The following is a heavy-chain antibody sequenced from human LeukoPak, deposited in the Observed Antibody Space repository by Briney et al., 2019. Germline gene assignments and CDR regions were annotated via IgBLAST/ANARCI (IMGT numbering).Heavy chain of an antibody. CDR2: ISYDGTNK. CDR3: ARAPMSYDSSGFGGAFDI. D-gene: IGHD3-22*01. CDR1: GFTFSNYA. J-gene: IGHJ3*02. V-gene: IGHV3-30-3*01. Sequence: GRSLRLSCAASGFTFSNYAMDWVRQAPGKGQEWVAVISYDGTNKYYADSVKGRFTISRDNSKNTMYLQMNSLRSEDTAMYYCARAPMSYDSSGFGGAFDIWGQGTMVTVSS.